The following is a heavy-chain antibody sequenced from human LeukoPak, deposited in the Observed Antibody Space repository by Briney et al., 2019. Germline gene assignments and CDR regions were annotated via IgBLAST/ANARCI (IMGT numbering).Heavy chain of an antibody. Sequence: SETLSLTCTVSGGSISSYYWSWIRQPPGKGLEWIGYIYYSGSTNYNPSLKSRVTISVDTSKNQFSLKLSSVTAADTAVYYCARGRSYYYYMDVWGKGTTVTVSS. CDR2: IYYSGST. V-gene: IGHV4-59*01. CDR3: ARGRSYYYYMDV. J-gene: IGHJ6*03. CDR1: GGSISSYY.